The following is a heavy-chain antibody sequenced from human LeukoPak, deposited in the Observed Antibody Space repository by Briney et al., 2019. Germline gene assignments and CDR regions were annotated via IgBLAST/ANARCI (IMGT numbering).Heavy chain of an antibody. D-gene: IGHD3/OR15-3a*01. V-gene: IGHV4-39*01. CDR1: DGSISVSSFF. CDR3: ARQTGSGLFILP. CDR2: IFYSGST. Sequence: SETLSLTCTVSDGSISVSSFFWGWIRQSPGKGLEWIGNIFYSGSTHYNPSLRSRVTISVDTSKNQFSLRLTSVTAADTAVYYCARQTGSGLFILPGGQGTLVTVSS. J-gene: IGHJ4*02.